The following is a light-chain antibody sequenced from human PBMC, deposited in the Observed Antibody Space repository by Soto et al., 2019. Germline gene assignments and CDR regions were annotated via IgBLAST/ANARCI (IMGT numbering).Light chain of an antibody. CDR3: QQYGGSPLIT. Sequence: EVVLTQSPVTLSLSPGERATLSCRAGQSVSSNYLAWYQQKPGQAPRLLIYGASRRATGIPDRFSGSGSGTDFSLTISRLEPEDCAVYYCQQYGGSPLITFGQGTRLEIK. V-gene: IGKV3-20*01. CDR1: QSVSSNY. CDR2: GAS. J-gene: IGKJ5*01.